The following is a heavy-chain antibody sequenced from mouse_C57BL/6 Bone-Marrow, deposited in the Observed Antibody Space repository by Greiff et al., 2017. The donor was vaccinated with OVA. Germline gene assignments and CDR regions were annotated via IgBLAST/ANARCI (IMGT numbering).Heavy chain of an antibody. Sequence: QVQLQQSGPELVRPGASVKISCKAPGYTFTSHWMQWVRQRHGQGLEWIGEIFPGSGSTYYNEKLKGKATLTVDTSSSTAYMQLSSLTSEDSAVYFCARSDYYGSSYDWYLDVWGTGTTVTVSS. D-gene: IGHD1-1*01. CDR1: GYTFTSHW. CDR3: ARSDYYGSSYDWYLDV. CDR2: IFPGSGST. J-gene: IGHJ1*03. V-gene: IGHV1-56*01.